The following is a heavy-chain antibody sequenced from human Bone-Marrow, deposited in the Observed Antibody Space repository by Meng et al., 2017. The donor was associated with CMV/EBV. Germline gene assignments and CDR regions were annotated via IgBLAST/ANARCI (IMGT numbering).Heavy chain of an antibody. CDR3: ARGVGGRNGQVGWLPSHPGYGMDV. CDR1: GYTFTDYY. Sequence: ASVKVSCKASGYTFTDYYMHWVRQAPGQGLEWMGWINPNSGGTNYAQKFQGRVTMTRDTSISTAYMELSRLRSDDTAVYYCARGVGGRNGQVGWLPSHPGYGMDVWGQGTTVTVAS. J-gene: IGHJ6*02. CDR2: INPNSGGT. D-gene: IGHD3-3*01. V-gene: IGHV1-2*02.